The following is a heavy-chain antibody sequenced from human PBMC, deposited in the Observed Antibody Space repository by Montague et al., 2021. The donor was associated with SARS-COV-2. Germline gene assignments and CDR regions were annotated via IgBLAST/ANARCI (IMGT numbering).Heavy chain of an antibody. CDR2: IYYSGST. V-gene: IGHV4-39*01. CDR3: ASVGDYYDSRRGAFDI. Sequence: SETLSLTCTVSGGSISSSSYYWGWIRQPPGKGLEWIGSIYYSGSTYYNPSLKSRVTISVDTSKNQFSLKLSSVTAADPAVYYCASVGDYYDSRRGAFDIWGQGTMVTVSS. D-gene: IGHD3-22*01. CDR1: GGSISSSSYY. J-gene: IGHJ3*02.